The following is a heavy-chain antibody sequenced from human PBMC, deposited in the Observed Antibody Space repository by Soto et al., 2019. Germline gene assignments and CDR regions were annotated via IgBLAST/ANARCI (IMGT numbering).Heavy chain of an antibody. Sequence: QVQLVESGGGVVQPGRSLRLSCAASGFTFSSYGMHWVRQAPGKGLEWVAVIWYDGSNKYYADSVKGRFTISRDNSKNTLYLQMNSLRAEDTAVYYCARGRPGRSGSLRRDNWFDPWGQGTLVTVSS. D-gene: IGHD3-10*01. CDR2: IWYDGSNK. CDR3: ARGRPGRSGSLRRDNWFDP. V-gene: IGHV3-33*01. CDR1: GFTFSSYG. J-gene: IGHJ5*02.